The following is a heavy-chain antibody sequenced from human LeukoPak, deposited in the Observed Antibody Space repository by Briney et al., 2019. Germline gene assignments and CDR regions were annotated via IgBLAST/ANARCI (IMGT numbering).Heavy chain of an antibody. V-gene: IGHV3-21*01. CDR2: ISSSSYI. D-gene: IGHD3-22*01. CDR1: GFTLSTYS. Sequence: GGSLRLSCAASGFTLSTYSLNWVRQAPGKGLEWVSSISSSSYIYYADSVKGRFTISRDNAKNSLYLQMNSLRAEDTAVYYCASTDYDSSGYYSTLDYWGQGTLVTVSS. J-gene: IGHJ4*02. CDR3: ASTDYDSSGYYSTLDY.